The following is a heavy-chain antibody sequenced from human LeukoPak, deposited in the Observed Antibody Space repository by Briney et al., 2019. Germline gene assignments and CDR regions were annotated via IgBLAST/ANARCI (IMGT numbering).Heavy chain of an antibody. CDR2: ISRNGDST. CDR3: ARDSESGDLRLQH. V-gene: IGHV3-64*01. CDR1: GLTFSNYA. Sequence: PGGSLRLSCAAFGLTFSNYAMYWVRQAPGKGLEYVSGISRNGDSTDYGNSVKGGFTISRDNSKNTLYLQMGGLRAEDMGVYYCARDSESGDLRLQHWGQGTLVTVSS. J-gene: IGHJ1*01. D-gene: IGHD3-10*01.